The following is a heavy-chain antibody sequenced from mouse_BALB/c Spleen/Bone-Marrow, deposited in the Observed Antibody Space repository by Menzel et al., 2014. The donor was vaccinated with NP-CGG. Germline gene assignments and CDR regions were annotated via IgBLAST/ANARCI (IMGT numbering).Heavy chain of an antibody. CDR2: IRSKSNNYAT. CDR3: VSHGSWFAY. CDR1: GFTFNTYA. V-gene: IGHV10-1*02. J-gene: IGHJ3*01. Sequence: EVKVVESGGGLVQPKGSLKLSCAASGFTFNTYAMNWVRQAPGKGLEWVARIRSKSNNYATYYADSVKGRFTISRDDSQSMLYLQMNNLKTEDTAMYYCVSHGSWFAYWGQGTLVTVSA.